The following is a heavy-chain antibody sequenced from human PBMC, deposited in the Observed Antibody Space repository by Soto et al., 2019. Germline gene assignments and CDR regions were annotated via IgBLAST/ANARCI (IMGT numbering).Heavy chain of an antibody. Sequence: GGSLRLSCAASGFTFSNAWMNWVRQAPGKGLEWVGRIKSKTDGGTTDYAAPVKGRFTISRDDSKNTLYLQMNSLKTEDTAVYYCTTVGGYCSGGSCSNVDTAMALVAHYWYYGMDVWGQGTTVTVSS. CDR1: GFTFSNAW. V-gene: IGHV3-15*07. D-gene: IGHD2-15*01. CDR3: TTVGGYCSGGSCSNVDTAMALVAHYWYYGMDV. J-gene: IGHJ6*02. CDR2: IKSKTDGGTT.